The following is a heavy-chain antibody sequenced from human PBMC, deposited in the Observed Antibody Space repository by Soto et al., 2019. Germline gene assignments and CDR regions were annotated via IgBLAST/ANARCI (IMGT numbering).Heavy chain of an antibody. J-gene: IGHJ5*02. CDR1: GYSFTSYA. V-gene: IGHV1-3*01. CDR2: INAGNGNT. CDR3: ARVLVASNWFDP. Sequence: ASVKVSCKASGYSFTSYARPWVRQAPGQRLEWMGWINAGNGNTKYSQKFQGRVTITRDTSASTAYMELSSLRSEDTAVYYCARVLVASNWFDPWGQGTQVTVSS.